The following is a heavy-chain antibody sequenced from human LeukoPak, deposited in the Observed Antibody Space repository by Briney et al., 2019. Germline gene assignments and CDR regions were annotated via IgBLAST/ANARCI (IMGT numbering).Heavy chain of an antibody. CDR1: GFTFSSYS. V-gene: IGHV3-21*01. CDR3: ARYYYDSSGYSSETFDI. J-gene: IGHJ3*02. CDR2: ISSSSSYI. Sequence: GGSLRLSCAASGFTFSSYSMNWVRQAPGKGLEWVSSISSSSSYIYYADSVKGRFTISRDNAKNSLYLQMNSLRAEDTAVYYCARYYYDSSGYSSETFDIWGQGTMVTVSS. D-gene: IGHD3-22*01.